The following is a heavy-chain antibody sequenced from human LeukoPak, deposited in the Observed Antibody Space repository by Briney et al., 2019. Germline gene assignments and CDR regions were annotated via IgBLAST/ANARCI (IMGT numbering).Heavy chain of an antibody. V-gene: IGHV3-21*01. CDR1: GFTFSSYS. CDR3: ATNPRLFIYSSSSYWFDP. CDR2: ISSSSSYI. D-gene: IGHD6-6*01. J-gene: IGHJ5*02. Sequence: GGSLRLSCAASGFTFSSYSMNWVRQAPGKGLEWVSSISSSSSYIYYADSVKGRFTISRDNAKNSLYLQMNSLRAEDTAVYYCATNPRLFIYSSSSYWFDPWGQGTLVTVSS.